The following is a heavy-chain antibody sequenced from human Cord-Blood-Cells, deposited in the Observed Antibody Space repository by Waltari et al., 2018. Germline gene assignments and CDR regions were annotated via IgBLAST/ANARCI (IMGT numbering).Heavy chain of an antibody. CDR1: GYTLTELS. V-gene: IGHV1-24*01. D-gene: IGHD1-26*01. Sequence: QVQLVQSGAEVKKPGASVKVSCKVSGYTLTELSMHWVRQAPGKGLEWMGGFDPEDGETIYAQKFQGRGTMTEDTSTDAAYIELSSLRSEDTAVYYCATPYSGSYYYYYGMDVWGQGTTVTVSS. CDR2: FDPEDGET. J-gene: IGHJ6*02. CDR3: ATPYSGSYYYYYGMDV.